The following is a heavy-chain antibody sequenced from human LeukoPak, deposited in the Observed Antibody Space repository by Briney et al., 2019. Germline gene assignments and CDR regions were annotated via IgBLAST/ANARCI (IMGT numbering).Heavy chain of an antibody. V-gene: IGHV3-23*01. J-gene: IGHJ3*02. Sequence: GGSLRLSCVASGFSFSSRWMSWVRQAPGKGLEWVSAISGSGGSTYYADSVKGRFTISRDNSKNTLYLQMNSLRAEDTAVYYCAKRDYDILTGYSHDAFDIWGQGTMVTVSS. CDR1: GFSFSSRW. CDR2: ISGSGGST. D-gene: IGHD3-9*01. CDR3: AKRDYDILTGYSHDAFDI.